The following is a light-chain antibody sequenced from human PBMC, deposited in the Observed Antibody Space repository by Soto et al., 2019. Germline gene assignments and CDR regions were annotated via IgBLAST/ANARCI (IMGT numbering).Light chain of an antibody. Sequence: EMVMTQSPATLSVSPGERVTLSCRASESVHRNLAWYQQKPGQGPSLLIYYASTRATGVPDRFTGSGSGTEFTLTMSSLQSEDSGVYHCQHYNNWPPTCGTGAKVEI. CDR1: ESVHRN. V-gene: IGKV3-15*01. J-gene: IGKJ3*01. CDR3: QHYNNWPPT. CDR2: YAS.